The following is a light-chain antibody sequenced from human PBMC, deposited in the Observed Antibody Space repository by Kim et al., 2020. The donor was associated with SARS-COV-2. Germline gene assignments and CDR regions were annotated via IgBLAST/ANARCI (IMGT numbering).Light chain of an antibody. CDR1: SSSDVSNS. CDR3: ALWDDSRNSVL. Sequence: QRVTICCSRSSSSDVSNSGYCYWHQPGTAPDRLIYIDDVRTSGFPVCFSCSDSGSSASVAISGSQPEDEADDDCALWDDSRNSVLFGGGTQLTVL. J-gene: IGLJ2*01. V-gene: IGLV1-44*01. CDR2: IDD.